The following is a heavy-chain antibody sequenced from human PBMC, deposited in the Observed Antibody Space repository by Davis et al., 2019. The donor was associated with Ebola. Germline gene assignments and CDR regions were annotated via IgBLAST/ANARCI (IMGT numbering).Heavy chain of an antibody. J-gene: IGHJ6*02. CDR3: ARDVEVVGIAAGSYLYYYYGMDV. Sequence: SETLSLTCTVSGGSISSSSYYWGWIRQPPGKGLEWIGYIYYSGSTNYNPSLKSRVTISVDTSKNQFSLKLSSVTAADTAVYYCARDVEVVGIAAGSYLYYYYGMDVWGQGTTVTVSS. CDR2: IYYSGST. V-gene: IGHV4-61*05. CDR1: GGSISSSSYY. D-gene: IGHD3-10*01.